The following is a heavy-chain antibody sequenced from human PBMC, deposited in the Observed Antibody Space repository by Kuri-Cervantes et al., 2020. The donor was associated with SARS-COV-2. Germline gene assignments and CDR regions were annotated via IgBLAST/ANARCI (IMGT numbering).Heavy chain of an antibody. CDR2: ISVNSGLK. CDR1: GYTFTSYG. J-gene: IGHJ6*02. CDR3: AKGRDNFGNDYGMGV. V-gene: IGHV1-18*04. D-gene: IGHD1-1*01. Sequence: ASVKVSCKASGYTFTSYGISWVRQAPGQGLEWMGWISVNSGLKKYAEKFQGRVTMTTDTSTSTAYMELRGLKSDDTAVYYCAKGRDNFGNDYGMGVWGQGTTVTVSS.